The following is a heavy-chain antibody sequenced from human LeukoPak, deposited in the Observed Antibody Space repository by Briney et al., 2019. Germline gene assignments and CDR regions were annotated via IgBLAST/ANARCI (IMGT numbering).Heavy chain of an antibody. CDR2: IYYSGST. D-gene: IGHD3-9*01. J-gene: IGHJ4*02. CDR1: GGSISSYY. Sequence: SETLSLNCTVSGGSISSYYRSWIRQPPGKGLEWIGYIYYSGSTNYNPSLKSRVTISVATSKNQFSLKLRSVTAADTAVYYCARGPSTYYDILTGYSDWGQGTLVTVSS. CDR3: ARGPSTYYDILTGYSD. V-gene: IGHV4-59*01.